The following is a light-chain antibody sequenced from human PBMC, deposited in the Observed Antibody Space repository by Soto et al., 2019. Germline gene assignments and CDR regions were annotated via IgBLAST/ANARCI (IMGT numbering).Light chain of an antibody. V-gene: IGLV2-18*02. J-gene: IGLJ1*01. CDR1: SSDVGSDNR. CDR3: NSYPSSTTPCV. CDR2: EVS. Sequence: QSVLTQPPSVSGSPGQSVTISCTGTSSDVGSDNRVSWYQQPPGTAPKLLIYEVSNRPSGVPDRFSGSKSGNTASLTISGLQAEDEADYYCNSYPSSTTPCVFGTGTKVTVL.